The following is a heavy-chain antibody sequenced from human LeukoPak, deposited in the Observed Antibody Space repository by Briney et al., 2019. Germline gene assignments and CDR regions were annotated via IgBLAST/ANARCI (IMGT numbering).Heavy chain of an antibody. J-gene: IGHJ4*02. Sequence: GGSLRLSCAASGFMFNNYVMSWVRQAPGKGLEWVSAINGGGGNTYYADSVKGRFTISRDNAKNSLYLQMHSLRAEDTAVYYCARAPLSGNSYSGSYYPDYWGQGTLVTVSS. CDR3: ARAPLSGNSYSGSYYPDY. CDR2: INGGGGNT. CDR1: GFMFNNYV. V-gene: IGHV3-23*01. D-gene: IGHD1-26*01.